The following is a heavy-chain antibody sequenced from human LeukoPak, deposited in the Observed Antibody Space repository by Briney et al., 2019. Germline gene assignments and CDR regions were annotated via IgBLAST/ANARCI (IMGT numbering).Heavy chain of an antibody. V-gene: IGHV1-18*01. D-gene: IGHD6-13*01. J-gene: IGHJ4*02. CDR3: ARVELIAAAATADY. CDR2: ISGYNGNT. Sequence: GASVKVSCKASDYTFTSYAISWERQAPGQGLEWMGWISGYNGNTIYAQRLQGRVTMTTDTSTTTVYMELRSLRSDDTAVYYCARVELIAAAATADYWGQGTLVTVSS. CDR1: DYTFTSYA.